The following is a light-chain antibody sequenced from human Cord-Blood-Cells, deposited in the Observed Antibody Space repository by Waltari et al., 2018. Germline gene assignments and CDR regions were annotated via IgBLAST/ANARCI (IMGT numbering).Light chain of an antibody. CDR2: ASS. Sequence: EIQLTQSPSFLSASVGDRVTITCRARQGISSYLAWYQQKPGTGPKLLIYASSTLQSGVPSRFSGSGSGTEFTLTISSLQPEHFATYYCQQLNSYTYSFGPGTKVDIK. V-gene: IGKV1-9*01. CDR1: QGISSY. J-gene: IGKJ3*01. CDR3: QQLNSYTYS.